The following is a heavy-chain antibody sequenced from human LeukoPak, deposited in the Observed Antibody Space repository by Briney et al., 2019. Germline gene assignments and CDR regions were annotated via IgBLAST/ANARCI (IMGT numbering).Heavy chain of an antibody. CDR1: GYTFTVYY. D-gene: IGHD3-10*01. Sequence: ASVKVSCKASGYTFTVYYIHWLRQAPGQGLEWMGWINPNSGDTIYAQKFQGRVTMTRDTSVSTAYMDLTSLRSDDTAVYYCARGRLLWFGELFFTEYFQHWGQGTLVTVSS. CDR3: ARGRLLWFGELFFTEYFQH. V-gene: IGHV1-2*02. CDR2: INPNSGDT. J-gene: IGHJ1*01.